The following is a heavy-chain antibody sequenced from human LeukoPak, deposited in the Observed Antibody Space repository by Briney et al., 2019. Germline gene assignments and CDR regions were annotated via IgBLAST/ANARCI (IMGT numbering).Heavy chain of an antibody. Sequence: SVKVSCKAPGGTFSSYAISWVRQAPGQGLEWMGGIIPIFGTANYAQKFQGRVTITADESTSTAYMELSSLRSEDTAVYYCARAGSRLPPYCSSTSCYGELGAFDIWGQGTMVTVSS. CDR3: ARAGSRLPPYCSSTSCYGELGAFDI. CDR2: IIPIFGTA. D-gene: IGHD2-2*01. V-gene: IGHV1-69*13. J-gene: IGHJ3*02. CDR1: GGTFSSYA.